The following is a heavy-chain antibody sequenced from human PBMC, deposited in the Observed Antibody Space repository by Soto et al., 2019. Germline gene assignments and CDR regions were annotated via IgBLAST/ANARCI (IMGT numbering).Heavy chain of an antibody. CDR1: GFTFSSYV. V-gene: IGHV3-30*18. CDR2: ISYDGSNK. Sequence: PGGSLRLSCSASGFTFSSYVMHWVRQAPGKGLEWVAVISYDGSNKYYADSVKGRFTISRDNSKNTLYLQMNSLRAEDTAVYYCAKDHFGYCGGDCYNADYYGMDVLCQENTLTISS. CDR3: AKDHFGYCGGDCYNADYYGMDV. D-gene: IGHD2-21*01. J-gene: IGHJ6*02.